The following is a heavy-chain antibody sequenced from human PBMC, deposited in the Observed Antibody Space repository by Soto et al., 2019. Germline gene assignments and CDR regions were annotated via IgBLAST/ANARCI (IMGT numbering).Heavy chain of an antibody. Sequence: QVQLVQSGAEVKKPGASVKVSCKASGYTFSSYAISWVRQAPGQGLEWMGWISVYNGNTNYAQKFQGRVTMTTDTYTSTAYMELRSLRSDDTAVYYCAVSGLNYYYYYYMDVWGKGTTVTVSS. CDR3: AVSGLNYYYYYYMDV. J-gene: IGHJ6*03. CDR1: GYTFSSYA. D-gene: IGHD3-3*02. V-gene: IGHV1-18*01. CDR2: ISVYNGNT.